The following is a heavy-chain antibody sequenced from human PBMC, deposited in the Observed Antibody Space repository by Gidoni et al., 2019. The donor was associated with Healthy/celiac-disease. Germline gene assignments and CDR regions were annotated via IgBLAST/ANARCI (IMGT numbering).Heavy chain of an antibody. CDR2: ISGRGDNT. D-gene: IGHD7-27*01. Sequence: EVQLLESGGGLVQPGGSLRLSCAASGFTFNSYVMSWVRRAPGKGLEWVSTISGRGDNTYYADSVKGRFTISRDNSKTTLYLQMNSLRAEDTAVYYCAKSWAYPGYFDYWGQGTLVTVSS. CDR1: GFTFNSYV. J-gene: IGHJ4*02. CDR3: AKSWAYPGYFDY. V-gene: IGHV3-23*01.